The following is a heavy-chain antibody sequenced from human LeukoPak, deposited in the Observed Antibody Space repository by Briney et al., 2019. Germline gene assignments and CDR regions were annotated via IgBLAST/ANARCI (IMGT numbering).Heavy chain of an antibody. D-gene: IGHD4/OR15-4a*01. CDR2: ISGDGGNT. CDR3: VKDLGANYYLFDY. Sequence: GGSLRLSCAASGFTFGSYAMGWVRQAPGQGLEWVSVISGDGGNTYYADSVKGRFTISRDNSRNTLYTQLNSLRAEDTAIYYCVKDLGANYYLFDYWGQGTLVTVSS. J-gene: IGHJ4*02. CDR1: GFTFGSYA. V-gene: IGHV3-23*01.